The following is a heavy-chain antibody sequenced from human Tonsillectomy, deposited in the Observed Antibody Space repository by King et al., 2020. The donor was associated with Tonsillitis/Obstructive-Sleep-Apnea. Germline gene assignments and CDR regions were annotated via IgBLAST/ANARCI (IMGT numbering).Heavy chain of an antibody. Sequence: VQLVESGGGLVQPGGSLRLSCAASGFTFSSYAMSWVRQAPGKGLEWVSTLTGSADSTYYADSVKGRFTISRDNSKNTLYLQMNSLRAEDTAVYYCAKDRSCDFWSGYYVGDYWGQGTLVTVSS. CDR2: LTGSADST. V-gene: IGHV3-23*04. J-gene: IGHJ4*02. CDR1: GFTFSSYA. D-gene: IGHD3-3*01. CDR3: AKDRSCDFWSGYYVGDY.